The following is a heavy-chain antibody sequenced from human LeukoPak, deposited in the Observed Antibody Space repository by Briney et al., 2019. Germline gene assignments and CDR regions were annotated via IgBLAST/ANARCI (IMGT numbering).Heavy chain of an antibody. D-gene: IGHD6-6*01. CDR2: IYYSGST. J-gene: IGHJ4*02. CDR3: ARERIAAGYYFDY. CDR1: GGSISSGGYY. Sequence: PSQTLSFTCTVSGGSISSGGYYWSWIRQHPGKGLEWIGYIYYSGSTYYNPSLKSRVTISVDTSKNQFSLKLSSVTAADTAVYYCARERIAAGYYFDYWGQGTLVTVSS. V-gene: IGHV4-31*03.